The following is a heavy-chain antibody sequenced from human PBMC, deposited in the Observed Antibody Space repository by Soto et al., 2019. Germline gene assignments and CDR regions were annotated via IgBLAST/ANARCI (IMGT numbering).Heavy chain of an antibody. D-gene: IGHD6-6*01. CDR3: ARDPYSSSPDYNWFDP. V-gene: IGHV3-21*01. CDR1: GFTFSSYS. CDR2: ISSSSSYI. J-gene: IGHJ5*02. Sequence: GGSLRLSCAASGFTFSSYSMNWVRQAPGKGLEWVSSISSSSSYIYYADSVKGRFTISRDNAKNSLYLQMNSLRAEDTAVYYCARDPYSSSPDYNWFDPWGQGTLVTVSS.